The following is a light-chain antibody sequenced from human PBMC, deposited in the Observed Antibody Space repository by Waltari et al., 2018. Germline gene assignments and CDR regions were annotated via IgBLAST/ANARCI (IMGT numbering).Light chain of an antibody. CDR2: AAS. Sequence: EIVLTQSPGTLSLSPGERVTLSCRASQSVSSSYLAWYQQKPGQAPRLLIYAASSRATGSPDRFSGTGSGTDFTLTISRLEPEDFAVYYCQQFGSSPSITFGQGTRLEIK. J-gene: IGKJ5*01. CDR3: QQFGSSPSIT. V-gene: IGKV3-20*01. CDR1: QSVSSSY.